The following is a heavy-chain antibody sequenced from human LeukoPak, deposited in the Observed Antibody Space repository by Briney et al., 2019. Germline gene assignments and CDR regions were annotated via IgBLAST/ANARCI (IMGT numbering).Heavy chain of an antibody. CDR2: IYHSGST. V-gene: IGHV4-38-2*02. CDR1: GYSISSGYS. J-gene: IGHJ4*02. D-gene: IGHD6-19*01. CDR3: ARDRGIAVANDY. Sequence: SETLSLTCTVSGYSISSGYSWGWIRQPPGKGLEWIGNIYHSGSTYYNPSLKSRVTISVDTSKNQFSLKLSSVTAADTAVYYCARDRGIAVANDYWGQGTLVTVSS.